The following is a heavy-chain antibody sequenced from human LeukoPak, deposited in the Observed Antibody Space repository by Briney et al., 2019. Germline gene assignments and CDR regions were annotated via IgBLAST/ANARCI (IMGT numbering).Heavy chain of an antibody. V-gene: IGHV1-2*02. Sequence: GASVKVSCKASGYTFTGYYMHWVRQAPGQGLEWMGWMSPDSGGTNYAQSLQGRVTMTRDTSISTAYMELNSLRSDDTAVYYRASSSGYGTSWGAFDIWGQGTLVTVSS. J-gene: IGHJ3*02. D-gene: IGHD7-27*01. CDR2: MSPDSGGT. CDR1: GYTFTGYY. CDR3: ASSSGYGTSWGAFDI.